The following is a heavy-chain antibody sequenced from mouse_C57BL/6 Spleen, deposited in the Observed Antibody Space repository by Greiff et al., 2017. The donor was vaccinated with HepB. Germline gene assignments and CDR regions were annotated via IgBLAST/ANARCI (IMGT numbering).Heavy chain of an antibody. CDR1: GYAFSSSW. V-gene: IGHV1-82*01. J-gene: IGHJ4*01. CDR3: ARRYRYAMDY. Sequence: QVQLQQSGPELVKPGASVKISCKASGYAFSSSWMNWVKQRPGKGLEWIGRIYPGDGDTNYNGKFKGKATLTADKSSSTAYMQLSSLTSEDSAVYFCARRYRYAMDYWGQGTSVTVSS. CDR2: IYPGDGDT. D-gene: IGHD1-1*01.